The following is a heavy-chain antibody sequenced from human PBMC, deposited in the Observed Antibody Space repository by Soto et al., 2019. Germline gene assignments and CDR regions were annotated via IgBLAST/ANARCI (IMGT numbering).Heavy chain of an antibody. CDR1: GYTFTSYA. Sequence: ASVKVSCKASGYTFTSYAMHWVRQAPGQRLEWMGWINAGNGNTKYSQKFQGRVTITRDTSASTAYMELSSLRSEDTAVYYCATTSPSGFYYDPSSYGMDVWAQGNTVTVSS. J-gene: IGHJ6*02. CDR2: INAGNGNT. CDR3: ATTSPSGFYYDPSSYGMDV. V-gene: IGHV1-3*01. D-gene: IGHD3-10*01.